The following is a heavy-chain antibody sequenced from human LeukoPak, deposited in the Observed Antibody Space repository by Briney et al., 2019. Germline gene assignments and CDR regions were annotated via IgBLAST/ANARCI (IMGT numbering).Heavy chain of an antibody. CDR1: GFTFSNYA. J-gene: IGHJ4*02. V-gene: IGHV3-69-1*01. CDR3: TRADTVVVVPDF. Sequence: GGSLRLSCAASGFTFSNYAVMWVRQAPGQGLEWVSAITSGGAPNYADSVKGRFTISRDNARNTLYLQMNSLRAEDTALYYCTRADTVVVVPDFWGQGTLVTVSS. CDR2: ITSGGAP. D-gene: IGHD2-15*01.